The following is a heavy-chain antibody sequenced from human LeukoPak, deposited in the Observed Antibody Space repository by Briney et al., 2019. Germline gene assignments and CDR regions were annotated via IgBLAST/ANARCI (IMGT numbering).Heavy chain of an antibody. Sequence: SETLSLTCTVSGGSISSYYWSWIRQPPGKGLEWIGYIYYSGSTNYNTSLKSRVTISVDPSKNQFSLKLISVTAADTAVYYCARVSCSGGRCRGYHWFDPWGQGTLVTVSS. CDR2: IYYSGST. D-gene: IGHD2-15*01. J-gene: IGHJ5*02. CDR3: ARVSCSGGRCRGYHWFDP. CDR1: GGSISSYY. V-gene: IGHV4-59*01.